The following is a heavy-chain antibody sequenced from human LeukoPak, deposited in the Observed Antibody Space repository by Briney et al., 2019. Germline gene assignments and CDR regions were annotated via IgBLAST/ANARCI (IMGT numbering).Heavy chain of an antibody. Sequence: ASVKVSCKASGYTFSTYGISWVRQAPGQGLEWMGWISAYKGNTYYAQKLQGRVTMTTDTSTSTAYMELRSLRSEDTAVHYCARSHCSSTSCYFSGFDPWGQGTLVTVSS. CDR3: ARSHCSSTSCYFSGFDP. V-gene: IGHV1-18*01. CDR2: ISAYKGNT. J-gene: IGHJ5*02. D-gene: IGHD2-2*01. CDR1: GYTFSTYG.